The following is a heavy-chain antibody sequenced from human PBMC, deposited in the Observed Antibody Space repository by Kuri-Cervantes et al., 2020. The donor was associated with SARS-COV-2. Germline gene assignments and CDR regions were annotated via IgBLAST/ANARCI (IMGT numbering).Heavy chain of an antibody. CDR2: ISYDGSNK. Sequence: GESLKISCAASGFTFSSYGMHWVRQAPGKGLEWVAVISYDGSNKYYADSVKGRFTIFRDNSKNTLYLQMNSLRAEDTAVYYCAKALRIVVVPAALGFDYYYGMDVWGQGTTVTVSS. CDR1: GFTFSSYG. J-gene: IGHJ6*02. D-gene: IGHD2-2*01. CDR3: AKALRIVVVPAALGFDYYYGMDV. V-gene: IGHV3-30*18.